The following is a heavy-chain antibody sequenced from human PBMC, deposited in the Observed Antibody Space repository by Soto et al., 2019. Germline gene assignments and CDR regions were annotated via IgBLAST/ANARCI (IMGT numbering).Heavy chain of an antibody. CDR3: ARGSLLWFGELPRYYGMDV. V-gene: IGHV3-30-3*01. Sequence: QVQLVESGGGVVQPGRSLRLSCAASGFTFSSYAMHWVRQAPGKGLEWVAVISYDGSNKYYADSVKGRFTISRDNSKNTLYLQMNSLRDEDTAVYYCARGSLLWFGELPRYYGMDVWGQGTTVTVSS. CDR1: GFTFSSYA. J-gene: IGHJ6*02. D-gene: IGHD3-10*01. CDR2: ISYDGSNK.